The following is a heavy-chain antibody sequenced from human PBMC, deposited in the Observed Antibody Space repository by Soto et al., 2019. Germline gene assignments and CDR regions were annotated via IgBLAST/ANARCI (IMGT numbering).Heavy chain of an antibody. CDR3: ARGRHIVGATIVDY. CDR1: GYTFTSYD. Sequence: ASVKVSCKASGYTFTSYDINWVRQATGQGLEWMGWMNPSSTYAGYAQRFRGRVTMTGSTSMTTAYMELSSLTSEDTGVYYCARGRHIVGATIVDYWGQGTLVTVSS. D-gene: IGHD1-26*01. CDR2: MNPSSTYA. J-gene: IGHJ4*02. V-gene: IGHV1-8*01.